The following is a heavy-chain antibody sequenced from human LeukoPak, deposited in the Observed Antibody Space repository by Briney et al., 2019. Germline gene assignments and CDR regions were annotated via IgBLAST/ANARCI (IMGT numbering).Heavy chain of an antibody. CDR1: GGSISSYY. CDR3: AREMYYYVSHSEEYNYYMDV. Sequence: SETLSLTCTVSGGSISSYYWGWIRQPPGKGLEWIGNIYHSGNTYYNPSLKSRVTISVDTSENQFSLKLRSVTAADTAVYYCAREMYYYVSHSEEYNYYMDVWGKGTTVTVSS. V-gene: IGHV4-59*12. CDR2: IYHSGNT. D-gene: IGHD3-10*01. J-gene: IGHJ6*03.